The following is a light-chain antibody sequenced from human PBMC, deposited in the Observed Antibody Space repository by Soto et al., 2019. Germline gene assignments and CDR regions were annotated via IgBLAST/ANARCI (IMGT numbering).Light chain of an antibody. J-gene: IGLJ3*02. Sequence: QSVLTQPPSVSGAPGQRVTISCTGSSSNIGAGYDVHWYQQVPGTAPKLLIHGNNNRPSGVPDRFSGSKSGTSASLAITGLQTEDEADYNCQSYDTSLSGSVFGGGTKLTVL. CDR3: QSYDTSLSGSV. V-gene: IGLV1-40*01. CDR2: GNN. CDR1: SSNIGAGYD.